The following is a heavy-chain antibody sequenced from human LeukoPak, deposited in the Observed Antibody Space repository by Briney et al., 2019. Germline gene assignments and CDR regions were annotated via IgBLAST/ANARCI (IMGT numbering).Heavy chain of an antibody. V-gene: IGHV5-51*01. D-gene: IGHD2-2*01. J-gene: IGHJ6*02. Sequence: GESLKISCKGSGYSFTSYWIGWVRQMPGKGLEWMGIIYPGDSDTRYSPSFQGQVTISADKSISTAYLQWSSPKASDTAMYYCARRDCSSTSCYYYYGMDVWGQGTTVTVSS. CDR3: ARRDCSSTSCYYYYGMDV. CDR1: GYSFTSYW. CDR2: IYPGDSDT.